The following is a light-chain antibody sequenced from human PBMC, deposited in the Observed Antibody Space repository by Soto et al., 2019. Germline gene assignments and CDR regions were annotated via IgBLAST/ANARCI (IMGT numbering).Light chain of an antibody. Sequence: QSVLTQPPSASGTTGQRVTISCSGSSSNIESNYVYWYQQLPGSAPNLLIYRNDQRTSGGLDRFSGSKSGTSASLAISGRRSEDEADYYCAAWDDSLSALVFGGGTKLTVL. CDR1: SSNIESNY. CDR2: RND. V-gene: IGLV1-47*01. CDR3: AAWDDSLSALV. J-gene: IGLJ3*02.